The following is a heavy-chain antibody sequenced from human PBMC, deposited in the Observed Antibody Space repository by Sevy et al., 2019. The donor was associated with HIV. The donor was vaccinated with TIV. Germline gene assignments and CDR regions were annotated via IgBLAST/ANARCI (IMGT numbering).Heavy chain of an antibody. Sequence: SETLSLSCTVSGGSMNYYYWTWIRHPPGKGLEWIGYIYYTGITTYKSSLQSRVTISIDTSKNHFSLKLISVTTADTAVYYCARVHYDVGSGAAFDIWGQGTMVTVSS. CDR3: ARVHYDVGSGAAFDI. J-gene: IGHJ3*02. CDR1: GGSMNYYY. D-gene: IGHD3-22*01. V-gene: IGHV4-59*01. CDR2: IYYTGIT.